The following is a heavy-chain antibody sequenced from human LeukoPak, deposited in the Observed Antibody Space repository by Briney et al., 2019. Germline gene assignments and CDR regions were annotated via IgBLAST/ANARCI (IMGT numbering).Heavy chain of an antibody. J-gene: IGHJ6*02. V-gene: IGHV4-39*01. CDR3: AEGEGHHSYNGMDV. D-gene: IGHD3-16*01. CDR1: GGSVSSSGYY. Sequence: PSETLSLSCTVSGGSVSSSGYYWDWIRQPPGKGLEWIGNFYESGSTHYNPSLKSRVTISVDTSKNQFSLKLSSVTAADTAVYYCAEGEGHHSYNGMDVWGQGALVTVSS. CDR2: FYESGST.